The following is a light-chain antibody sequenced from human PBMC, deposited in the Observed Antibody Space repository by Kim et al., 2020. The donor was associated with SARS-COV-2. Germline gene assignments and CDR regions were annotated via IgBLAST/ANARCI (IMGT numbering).Light chain of an antibody. CDR2: EDN. CDR3: QSYDSKTWV. V-gene: IGLV6-57*03. CDR1: SGSIASAF. J-gene: IGLJ3*02. Sequence: GKTVPISCTRVSGSIASAFVQWYQQRPGSAPTTLIYEDNRRPSGVPDRFSGSIDSSSNSASLTISGLRPEDEAEYFCQSYDSKTWVFGGGTQLTVL.